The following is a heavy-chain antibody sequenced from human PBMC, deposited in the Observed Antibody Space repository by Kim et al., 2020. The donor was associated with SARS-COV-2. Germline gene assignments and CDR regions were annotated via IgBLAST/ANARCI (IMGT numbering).Heavy chain of an antibody. D-gene: IGHD2-21*01. J-gene: IGHJ6*03. Sequence: ASVKVSCKASGYTFTSYDINWVRQATGQGLEWMGWMNPNSGNTGYAQKFQGRVTMTRNTSISTAYMELSSLRSEDTAVYYCARGHLKSIVVVIAPRPYYYYMDVWGGGTTVTVSS. V-gene: IGHV1-8*01. CDR1: GYTFTSYD. CDR2: MNPNSGNT. CDR3: ARGHLKSIVVVIAPRPYYYYMDV.